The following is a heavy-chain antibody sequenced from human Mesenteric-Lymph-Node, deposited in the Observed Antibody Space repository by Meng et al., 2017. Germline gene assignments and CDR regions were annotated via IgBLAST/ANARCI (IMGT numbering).Heavy chain of an antibody. J-gene: IGHJ4*02. CDR1: GYTFTSDY. CDR3: AREGNTAMREIDY. D-gene: IGHD5-18*01. Sequence: FGGELMKPGAPGKVSCKASGYTFTSDYMHWVRQAPGQGLEWMGIINPSGGSTSYAQKFQGRVTMTRDTSTSTVYMELSSLRSEDTAVYYCAREGNTAMREIDYWGQGTLVTVSS. CDR2: INPSGGST. V-gene: IGHV1-46*01.